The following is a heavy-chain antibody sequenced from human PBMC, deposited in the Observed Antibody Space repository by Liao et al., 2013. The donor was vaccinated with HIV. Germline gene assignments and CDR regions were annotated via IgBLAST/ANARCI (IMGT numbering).Heavy chain of an antibody. J-gene: IGHJ4*02. CDR3: ARILRPDIAVALDY. CDR1: SDSITNYY. V-gene: IGHV4-4*07. Sequence: QVQVEESGPGLVKTSETLSLTCAVSSDSITNYYWSWIRQPAGKGLEWIGRIYSSGGLSVTTAYNPSLRNRVTMSIDTSKNRFSLKLTSLTAADAAVYYCARILRPDIAVALDYWGQGSLVTVSS. CDR2: IYSSGGLSVTT. D-gene: IGHD6-19*01.